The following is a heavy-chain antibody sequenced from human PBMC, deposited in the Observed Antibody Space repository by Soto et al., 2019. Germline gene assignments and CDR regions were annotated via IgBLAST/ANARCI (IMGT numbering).Heavy chain of an antibody. J-gene: IGHJ6*03. V-gene: IGHV1-46*01. CDR2: INPSGGRT. CDR3: ALPSADYADYYCMDV. D-gene: IGHD3-16*01. Sequence: QVQLVQSGAEVKKPGASVKVSCKASGDTFPSYYMHWVRQAPGQGLAWMGIINPSGGRTSYAQKFQVSINMTRDPSSGTVDLVPGSQRSEEASLYYCALPSADYADYYCMDVGGKLTTVIVSS. CDR1: GDTFPSYY.